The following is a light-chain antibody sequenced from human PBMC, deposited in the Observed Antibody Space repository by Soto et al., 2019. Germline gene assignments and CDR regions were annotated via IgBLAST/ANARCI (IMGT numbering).Light chain of an antibody. CDR1: ESVSTN. V-gene: IGKV3-15*01. CDR2: GAS. CDR3: QHYVSPPIT. Sequence: IEMTQSPATLSLAPWERVTLSCRASESVSTNLAWYQQKAGQAPRLLIYGASTRATGIPARFSGSGSGTDFTLTISRLEPEDFAVYYCQHYVSPPITFGQGTRLEIK. J-gene: IGKJ5*01.